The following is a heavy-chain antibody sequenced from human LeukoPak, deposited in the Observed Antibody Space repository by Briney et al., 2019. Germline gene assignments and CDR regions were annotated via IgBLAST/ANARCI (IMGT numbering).Heavy chain of an antibody. D-gene: IGHD2-2*01. J-gene: IGHJ3*02. CDR1: GFTFSSYS. Sequence: GGSLRLSCAASGFTFSSYSMNWVRQAPGKGLEWVSSISSSSSYIYYADSVKGRFTISRDNAKNSLYLQMNSLRAEDTAVYYCARDRHCSSTSCPGGSPDEDAFDIWGQGTMVTVSS. CDR2: ISSSSSYI. CDR3: ARDRHCSSTSCPGGSPDEDAFDI. V-gene: IGHV3-21*01.